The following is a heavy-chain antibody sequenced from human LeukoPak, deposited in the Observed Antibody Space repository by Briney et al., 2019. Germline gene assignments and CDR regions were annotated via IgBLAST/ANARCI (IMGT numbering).Heavy chain of an antibody. Sequence: AAVKVSCKASGLNFTSSAMQWVRQARGQRLEWIGWIVVGSGNTNYAQKFLERVTITRDMSTSTAYMELSSLRSEDTAVYYCAAAGIQLWPSGDYWGQGTLVTVSS. V-gene: IGHV1-58*02. CDR1: GLNFTSSA. CDR3: AAAGIQLWPSGDY. D-gene: IGHD5-18*01. J-gene: IGHJ4*02. CDR2: IVVGSGNT.